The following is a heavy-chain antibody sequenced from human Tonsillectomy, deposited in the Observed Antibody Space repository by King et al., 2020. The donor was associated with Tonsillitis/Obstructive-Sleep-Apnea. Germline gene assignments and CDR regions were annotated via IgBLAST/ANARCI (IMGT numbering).Heavy chain of an antibody. V-gene: IGHV4-59*01. J-gene: IGHJ4*02. CDR2: IYYIGST. CDR1: GGSISSYY. Sequence: VQLQESGPGLVKPSETLSLTCTVSGGSISSYYWTWIRQPPGKGLEWIGYIYYIGSTNYNPSLKSRVTISVDTSKNQFSLKLTSVTAADTAVDYCARESLDESDLDYWGQGTLVTVSS. D-gene: IGHD2-21*02. CDR3: ARESLDESDLDY.